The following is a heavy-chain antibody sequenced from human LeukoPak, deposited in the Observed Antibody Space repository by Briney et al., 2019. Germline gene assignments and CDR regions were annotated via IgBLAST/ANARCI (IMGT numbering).Heavy chain of an antibody. CDR1: GDSVSSNSAA. Sequence: KLSQTLSLTCDISGDSVSSNSAAWNWIRQSPSRGLEWLGRTYYRSTWYNDYTISVKSRITINSDTSRNQFSLQLNSVTPEDTAVYYCAREKSDWGALDCWGQGTLVTVSS. CDR3: AREKSDWGALDC. J-gene: IGHJ4*02. V-gene: IGHV6-1*01. D-gene: IGHD7-27*01. CDR2: TYYRSTWYN.